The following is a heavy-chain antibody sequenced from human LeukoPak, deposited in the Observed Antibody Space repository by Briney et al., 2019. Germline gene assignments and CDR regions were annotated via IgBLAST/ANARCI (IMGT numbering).Heavy chain of an antibody. V-gene: IGHV1-69*08. Sequence: GASVKVSCKAPGDIFSIDTISWVRQAPGRGLEWMGRIVPLLDTSHYAQILQDRVTITADRSTDTAYMELSSLTSEDTAVYYCAIDRDGSLTPSAFDIWGPGTLVTGSS. D-gene: IGHD1-26*01. J-gene: IGHJ3*02. CDR1: GDIFSIDT. CDR2: IVPLLDTS. CDR3: AIDRDGSLTPSAFDI.